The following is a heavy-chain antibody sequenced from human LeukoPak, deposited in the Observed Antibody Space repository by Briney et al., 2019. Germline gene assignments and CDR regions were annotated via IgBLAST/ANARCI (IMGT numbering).Heavy chain of an antibody. CDR2: IRYDGSNK. D-gene: IGHD4-17*01. CDR3: AKDLLTTVTTLDYFDY. V-gene: IGHV3-30*02. J-gene: IGHJ4*02. Sequence: QPGGSLRLSCAASGFTFSSYGMHWVRQAPGKGLEWVAFIRYDGSNKYYVDSVKGRFTISRDNSKNTLYLQMNSLRAEDTAVYYCAKDLLTTVTTLDYFDYWGQGTLVTVSS. CDR1: GFTFSSYG.